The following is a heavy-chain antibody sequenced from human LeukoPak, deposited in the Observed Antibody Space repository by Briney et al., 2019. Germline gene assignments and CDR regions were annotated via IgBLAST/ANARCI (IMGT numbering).Heavy chain of an antibody. CDR2: MYYSGST. V-gene: IGHV4-39*01. D-gene: IGHD3-10*01. J-gene: IGHJ5*01. CDR1: GGSISSSSYY. CDR3: ARQPHAFDDWFDS. Sequence: PSETLSLTCTVSGGSISSSSYYWGWIRQPPGKGLEWIGSMYYSGSTYYNPSLKSRVSISIDTSKNQFSLKLTSVTAADTAFYYCARQPHAFDDWFDSWGQGTLVTVSS.